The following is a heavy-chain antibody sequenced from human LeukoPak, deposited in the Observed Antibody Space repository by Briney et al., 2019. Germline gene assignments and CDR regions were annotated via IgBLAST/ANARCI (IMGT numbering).Heavy chain of an antibody. J-gene: IGHJ4*02. CDR1: GGSISSGSYY. CDR2: IYTSGST. D-gene: IGHD4-17*01. V-gene: IGHV4-61*02. Sequence: SETLSLACTVSGGSISSGSYYWSWIRQPAGKGLEWIGRIYTSGSTNYNPSLKSRVTISVDTSKNQFSLKLSSVTAADTAVYYCASGYGDYHGDLLFDYWGQGTLVTVSS. CDR3: ASGYGDYHGDLLFDY.